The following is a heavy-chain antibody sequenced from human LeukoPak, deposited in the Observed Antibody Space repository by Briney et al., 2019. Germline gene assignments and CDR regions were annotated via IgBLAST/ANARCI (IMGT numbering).Heavy chain of an antibody. D-gene: IGHD6-6*01. CDR3: ARGISSSRPDGWFDP. J-gene: IGHJ5*02. Sequence: PSETLSLTCTVSGGSITSGTNYWTWIRQPAGRGLEWIGRIYNRGGTDYNPSLKSRITISLDTSKNQFSLKLNSMTAADTAVYYCARGISSSRPDGWFDPWGQGTLVTVSS. V-gene: IGHV4-61*02. CDR1: GGSITSGTNY. CDR2: IYNRGGT.